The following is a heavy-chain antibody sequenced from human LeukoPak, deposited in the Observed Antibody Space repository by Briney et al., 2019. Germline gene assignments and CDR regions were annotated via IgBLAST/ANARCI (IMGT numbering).Heavy chain of an antibody. V-gene: IGHV1-69*01. CDR3: ARDLYCNRTSCSV. Sequence: ASVTVSCKASGGTFSTYAISWVRQAPGQGLEWVGVIIPMVGTATYAQRFQGRVTITADESTSTAYMELSSLRSEDTAVYYCARDLYCNRTSCSVWGQGTLVIVSS. J-gene: IGHJ4*02. CDR2: IIPMVGTA. D-gene: IGHD2-2*01. CDR1: GGTFSTYA.